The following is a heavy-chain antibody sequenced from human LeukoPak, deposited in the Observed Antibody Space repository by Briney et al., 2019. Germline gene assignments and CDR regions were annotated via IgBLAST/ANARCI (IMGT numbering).Heavy chain of an antibody. V-gene: IGHV3-15*01. CDR3: TTVSRYFDSSDSLYYYYGMDV. Sequence: PGGSLRLSCAASGLTLSDAWMNWVRQVPGKGLEWVGRIKSKLDGAITDYAAPVEGRFTISRDDSKNTLYLQMNSLKSEDTALYYCTTVSRYFDSSDSLYYYYGMDVWGQGTTVTVSS. J-gene: IGHJ6*02. CDR2: IKSKLDGAIT. CDR1: GLTLSDAW. D-gene: IGHD3-22*01.